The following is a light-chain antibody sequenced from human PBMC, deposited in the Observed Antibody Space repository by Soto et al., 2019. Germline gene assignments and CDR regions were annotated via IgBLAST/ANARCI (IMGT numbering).Light chain of an antibody. CDR2: DAS. J-gene: IGKJ5*01. V-gene: IGKV3-11*01. CDR1: QSVSNNY. Sequence: EIVLTQSPGTLSLSPGERATLSCRASQSVSNNYLAWYQQKPGQAPRLLIYDASKRATGIPARFSGSGSGTDFTLTISNLEPEDFAVYYCQQRSNWPSITFGQGTRLEI. CDR3: QQRSNWPSIT.